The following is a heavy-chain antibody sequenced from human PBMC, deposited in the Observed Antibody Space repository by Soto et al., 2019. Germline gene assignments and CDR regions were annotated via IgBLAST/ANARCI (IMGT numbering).Heavy chain of an antibody. V-gene: IGHV3-72*01. J-gene: IGHJ4*02. CDR2: TKNKANRYTT. CDR3: ARWVSGSPDN. D-gene: IGHD1-26*01. CDR1: GFTLSDHY. Sequence: EVQLVESGGGLVQPGGSLRLSCAASGFTLSDHYMDWVRQAPGKGLEWVGRTKNKANRYTTEYAASVNGRFIISRDDSKNSLYLQMNSLKTGDTAVYYCARWVSGSPDNWGQGTLVTVSS.